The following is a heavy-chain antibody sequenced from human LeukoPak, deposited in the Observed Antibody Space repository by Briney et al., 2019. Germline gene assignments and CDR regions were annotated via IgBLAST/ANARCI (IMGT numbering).Heavy chain of an antibody. Sequence: PLETLSLTCTVSGGSISSSSYYWGWIRQPPGKGLEWIGSIYYSGSTYYNPSLKSRVTISVDTSKNQFSLKLSSVTAADTAVYYCARQYSYYDFWSGYRPNWFDPWGQGTLVTVSS. J-gene: IGHJ5*02. CDR3: ARQYSYYDFWSGYRPNWFDP. CDR1: GGSISSSSYY. V-gene: IGHV4-39*01. D-gene: IGHD3-3*01. CDR2: IYYSGST.